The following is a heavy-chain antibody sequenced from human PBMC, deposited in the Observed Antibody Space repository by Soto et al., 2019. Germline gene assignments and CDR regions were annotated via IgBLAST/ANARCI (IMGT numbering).Heavy chain of an antibody. CDR3: ARETPDEYSSSSNWFDP. D-gene: IGHD6-6*01. CDR2: INPSGGST. J-gene: IGHJ5*02. Sequence: QVQLVQSGAEVKKPGASVKVSCKASGYTFTSYYMHWVRQAPGQGLEWMGIINPSGGSTSYAQKFQGRVTMTRDTSTSTVYMELSSLRSEDTAVYYCARETPDEYSSSSNWFDPWGQGTLVTVSS. CDR1: GYTFTSYY. V-gene: IGHV1-46*01.